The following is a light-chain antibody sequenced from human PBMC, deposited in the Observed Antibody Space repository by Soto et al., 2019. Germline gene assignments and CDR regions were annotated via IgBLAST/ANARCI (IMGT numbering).Light chain of an antibody. CDR1: QGISSA. V-gene: IGKV1-13*02. CDR3: QQFNSYPT. Sequence: AIQLTQSPSSLSASVGDRVTITCRASQGISSALAWYQQKPGKTPELLIYDASRLQSGVPSRFSGSGSGTDFTLTVSSLQPADFATYYCQQFNSYPTFGGGTKVEI. CDR2: DAS. J-gene: IGKJ4*01.